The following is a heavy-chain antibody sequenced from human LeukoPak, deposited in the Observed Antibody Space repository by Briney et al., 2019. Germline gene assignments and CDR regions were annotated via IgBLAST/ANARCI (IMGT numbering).Heavy chain of an antibody. V-gene: IGHV4-59*01. CDR2: THYSGTT. CDR3: ATGGYGDGDN. D-gene: IGHD3-10*01. CDR1: GGSICSYY. Sequence: KPSGTLSLTCTVSGGSICSYYRSWIRQPPGKGLEWIGYTHYSGTTTYNPSRKSRVTISIDTSKSQFSLKLNSVTAADTAVYYCATGGYGDGDNWGQGILVTVSS. J-gene: IGHJ4*02.